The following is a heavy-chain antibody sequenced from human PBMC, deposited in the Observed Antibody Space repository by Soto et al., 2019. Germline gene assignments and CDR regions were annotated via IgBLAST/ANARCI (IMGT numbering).Heavy chain of an antibody. Sequence: GGSLGLSCAASGFTVSSYAMSWVRQAPGKGLEWVSAISGSGGSTYYADSVKGRFTISRDNSKNTLYLQMNSLRAEDTAVYYCAKSRPDYDFWSGSYYGMDVWGQGPTVTVSS. CDR3: AKSRPDYDFWSGSYYGMDV. J-gene: IGHJ6*02. D-gene: IGHD3-3*01. CDR2: ISGSGGST. CDR1: GFTVSSYA. V-gene: IGHV3-23*01.